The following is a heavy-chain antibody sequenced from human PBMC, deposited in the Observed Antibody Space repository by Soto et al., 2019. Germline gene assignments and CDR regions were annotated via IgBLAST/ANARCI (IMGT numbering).Heavy chain of an antibody. V-gene: IGHV1-46*01. CDR2: INPSGGST. D-gene: IGHD3-10*01. Sequence: QVQLVQSGAEVKKPGASVKVSCKASGYTFTSYYMHWVRQAPGQGLEWMGIINPSGGSTSYAQKFQSNVTMTRDTSTSTGYMELRSLRSEDTAVYYCANAYYYGSGSYQFDPWGQGTLVTVSS. CDR1: GYTFTSYY. CDR3: ANAYYYGSGSYQFDP. J-gene: IGHJ5*02.